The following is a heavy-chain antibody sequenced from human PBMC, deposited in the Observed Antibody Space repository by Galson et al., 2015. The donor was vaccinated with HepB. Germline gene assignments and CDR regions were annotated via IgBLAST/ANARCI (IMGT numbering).Heavy chain of an antibody. J-gene: IGHJ6*02. CDR2: IWYDGSNK. CDR3: ARVRPNEEVFWILANGKYGMDV. V-gene: IGHV3-33*01. CDR1: GFTFSSYG. Sequence: SLRLSCAASGFTFSSYGMHWVRQAPGKGLEWVAVIWYDGSNKYYADSVKGRFTISRDNSKNTLYPQMNSLRAEDTAVYYCARVRPNEEVFWILANGKYGMDVWGQGTTVTVSS. D-gene: IGHD3-3*01.